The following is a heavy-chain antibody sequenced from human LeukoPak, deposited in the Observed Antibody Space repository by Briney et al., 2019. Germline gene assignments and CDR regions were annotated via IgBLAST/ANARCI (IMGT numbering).Heavy chain of an antibody. CDR2: IFYSGNT. CDR3: ARHRMPDALASAFDY. V-gene: IGHV4-39*01. D-gene: IGHD2-15*01. CDR1: GGSISSSGFY. Sequence: SETLSLTCTVSGGSISSSGFYWDWIRQPPGKGLEWIGAIFYSGNTYYNPSLKSRVTTSVDTSKNQFSLKLSSVTAADTAVYYCARHRMPDALASAFDYWGQGTLVTVSS. J-gene: IGHJ4*02.